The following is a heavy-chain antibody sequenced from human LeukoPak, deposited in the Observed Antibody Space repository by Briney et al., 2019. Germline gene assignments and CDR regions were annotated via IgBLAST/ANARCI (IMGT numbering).Heavy chain of an antibody. CDR3: ARDPSGSPVFDP. CDR2: IKQDGSVK. CDR1: GFTVSSNY. D-gene: IGHD3-10*01. J-gene: IGHJ5*02. V-gene: IGHV3-7*01. Sequence: PGGSLRLSCAASGFTVSSNYMSWVRQAPGKGLEWVANIKQDGSVKNYVDSVKGRFTISRDNAKNSLFLQMNSLRAEDTAVYYCARDPSGSPVFDPWGQGTLVTVSS.